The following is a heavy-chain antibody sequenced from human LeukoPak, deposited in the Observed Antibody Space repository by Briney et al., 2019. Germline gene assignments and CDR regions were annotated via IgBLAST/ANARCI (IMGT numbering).Heavy chain of an antibody. V-gene: IGHV1-18*01. J-gene: IGHJ4*02. Sequence: ASVRVSCKASGYTFTSYGVSWVRQAPGQGLEWMGWISGSNGNTNNAQKVQGRVTMTTDTSTSTAYMELRSLRSDDTAVYYCARYPLSYSSNWHYYFDYWGQGTLLTVSS. CDR2: ISGSNGNT. CDR1: GYTFTSYG. D-gene: IGHD6-13*01. CDR3: ARYPLSYSSNWHYYFDY.